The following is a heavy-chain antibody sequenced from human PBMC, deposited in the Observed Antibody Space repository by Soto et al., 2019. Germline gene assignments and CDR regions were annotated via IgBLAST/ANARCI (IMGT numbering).Heavy chain of an antibody. J-gene: IGHJ6*02. CDR3: AREEYQHRGYYYGMDV. V-gene: IGHV4-30-4*01. D-gene: IGHD2-2*01. CDR1: GGSISSGDYY. CDR2: IYYSGST. Sequence: KPSETLSLTCTVSGGSISSGDYYWSWIRQPPGKGLEWIGYIYYSGSTYYNPSLKSRVTISVDTSKNQFSLKLSSVTAADTAVYYCAREEYQHRGYYYGMDVWGQGTTVTVSS.